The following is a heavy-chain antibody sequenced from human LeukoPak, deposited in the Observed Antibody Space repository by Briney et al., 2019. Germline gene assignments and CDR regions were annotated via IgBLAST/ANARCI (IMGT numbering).Heavy chain of an antibody. CDR2: ISSSSSYI. D-gene: IGHD3-22*01. Sequence: PGGSLRLSCAASGFTFSSYSMNWVRQAPGKGLEWVSSISSSSSYIYYADSVKGRFTISRDNARNSLYLQMNSLRAEATAVYYCARDFYYDSSGYHGGMDYWGQGTLVTVSS. CDR3: ARDFYYDSSGYHGGMDY. J-gene: IGHJ4*02. CDR1: GFTFSSYS. V-gene: IGHV3-21*01.